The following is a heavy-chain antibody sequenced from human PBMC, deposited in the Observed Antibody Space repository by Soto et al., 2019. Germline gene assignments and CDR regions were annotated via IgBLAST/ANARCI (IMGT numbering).Heavy chain of an antibody. D-gene: IGHD3-22*01. J-gene: IGHJ4*02. Sequence: PGGSLRLSCAASGFTFSSYAMHWVRQAPGKGLEWVAVISYDGSNKYYADSVKGRFTISRDNSKNTLYLQMNSLKAEDTAVYFCARDTKPYDSSGYFDYWGQGTLVTVSS. V-gene: IGHV3-30-3*01. CDR2: ISYDGSNK. CDR1: GFTFSSYA. CDR3: ARDTKPYDSSGYFDY.